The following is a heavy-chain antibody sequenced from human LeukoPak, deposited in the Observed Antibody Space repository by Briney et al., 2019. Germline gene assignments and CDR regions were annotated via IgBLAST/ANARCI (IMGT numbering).Heavy chain of an antibody. CDR1: GFTFTRYN. CDR3: AKDFRYLFDP. J-gene: IGHJ5*02. Sequence: GGSLRLSCVVSGFTFTRYNMHWVRQPPGRGREWVAFIRFDGTIKDYADSVKGRFTISRDNSKSTLYLQMDSLRPEDTATYYCAKDFRYLFDPWGQGTLVTVSS. D-gene: IGHD1-1*01. CDR2: IRFDGTIK. V-gene: IGHV3-30*02.